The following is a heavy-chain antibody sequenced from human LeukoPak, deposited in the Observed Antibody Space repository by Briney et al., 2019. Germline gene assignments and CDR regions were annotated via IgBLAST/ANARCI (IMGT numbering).Heavy chain of an antibody. CDR1: GFTFSSYW. V-gene: IGHV3-74*01. Sequence: GGSLRLSCAASGFTFSSYWMHWVRHAPGKGLVWVSRINSDGSSTSYADSVKGRFTISRDNAKNTLYLQMNSLRAEDTAVYYCARVATPGGAFDIWGQGTMVTVSS. CDR2: INSDGSST. D-gene: IGHD5-12*01. J-gene: IGHJ3*02. CDR3: ARVATPGGAFDI.